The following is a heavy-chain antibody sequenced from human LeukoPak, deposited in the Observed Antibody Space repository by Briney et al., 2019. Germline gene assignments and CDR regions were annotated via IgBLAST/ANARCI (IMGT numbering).Heavy chain of an antibody. CDR2: ISTSGGST. CDR1: EFTFISYA. J-gene: IGHJ6*02. V-gene: IGHV3-23*01. D-gene: IGHD2/OR15-2a*01. Sequence: GALRLSCAASEFTFISYAMQWVLQAPRKGLEWVSGISTSGGSTWYADSVKGRFTISRDNSKNTLYLQMNSLRAEDTAVYYCAKYVSAKGPPYALDVWGQGTTVTVSS. CDR3: AKYVSAKGPPYALDV.